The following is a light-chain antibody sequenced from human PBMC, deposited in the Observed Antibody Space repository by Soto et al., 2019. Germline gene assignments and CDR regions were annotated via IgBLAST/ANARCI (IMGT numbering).Light chain of an antibody. CDR2: TAS. CDR3: QEYNNYWT. J-gene: IGKJ1*01. V-gene: IGKV1-5*01. Sequence: DIQMTKSPSTRSASVGDTVTITCRAMQTISRWLAWYQQKPGKDPRLLIYTASTLESGAPSRFSASVSRTEFTLTIISLHADDFETYSCQEYNNYWTFGQGTKVEVK. CDR1: QTISRW.